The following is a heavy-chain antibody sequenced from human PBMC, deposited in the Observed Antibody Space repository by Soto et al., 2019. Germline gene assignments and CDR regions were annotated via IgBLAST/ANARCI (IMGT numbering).Heavy chain of an antibody. D-gene: IGHD1-1*01. V-gene: IGHV4-34*01. J-gene: IGHJ3*02. CDR2: MSHSGGT. CDR1: GGFVSSGSYY. Sequence: QLQLQQWGAGLLKPSETLSLTCAVYGGFVSSGSYYWSWIRQPPGKGREWIGEMSHSGGTHFNPSLKSRVTITVDTSKNQFSLKMTSVTAADTALYYCARVERGTATTVVDAFDIWGPGTMVTVSS. CDR3: ARVERGTATTVVDAFDI.